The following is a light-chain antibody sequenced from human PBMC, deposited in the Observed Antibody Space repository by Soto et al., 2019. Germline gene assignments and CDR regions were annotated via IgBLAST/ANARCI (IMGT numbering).Light chain of an antibody. CDR2: DAS. J-gene: IGKJ4*01. Sequence: EIVFTQAPATLSFSPGEGATLSCRASQSVSSYLAWYQQKPGQAPRLLIYDASNRATGIPARFSGSGSGTDFSLTISGLECEDFAVYCCKQCSVRPIPFGGGTKVDIK. CDR3: KQCSVRPIP. CDR1: QSVSSY. V-gene: IGKV3-11*01.